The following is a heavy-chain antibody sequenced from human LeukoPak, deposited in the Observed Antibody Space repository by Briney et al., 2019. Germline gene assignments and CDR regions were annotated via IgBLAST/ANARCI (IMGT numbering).Heavy chain of an antibody. CDR3: AKGALSTIFDY. V-gene: IGHV3-23*01. D-gene: IGHD3-9*01. CDR1: GFTFNSYA. Sequence: GGSLRLSCAASGFTFNSYAMSWVRQTPEKGLEWVSSISGVGGVTFYADSVKGRFTISRDNSKNTLYLQMNSLRAEDTAIYYCAKGALSTIFDYWGQGALVTVSS. CDR2: ISGVGGVT. J-gene: IGHJ4*02.